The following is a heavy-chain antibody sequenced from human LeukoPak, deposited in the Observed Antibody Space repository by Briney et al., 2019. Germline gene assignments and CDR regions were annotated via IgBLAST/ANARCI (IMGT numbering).Heavy chain of an antibody. CDR3: ARETTTYNAFEI. D-gene: IGHD4-17*01. Sequence: PGGSLRLSCAASGFTFSSYSMNWVRQAPGKGLEWVSSISSSSSYIYYADSVKGRFTISRDNAKNSLYLQMNSLRAEDTAVYYCARETTTYNAFEIWGQGTMVTVSS. V-gene: IGHV3-21*01. J-gene: IGHJ3*02. CDR2: ISSSSSYI. CDR1: GFTFSSYS.